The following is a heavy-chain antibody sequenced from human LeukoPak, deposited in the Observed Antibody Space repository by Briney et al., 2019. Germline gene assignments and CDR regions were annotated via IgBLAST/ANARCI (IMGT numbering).Heavy chain of an antibody. CDR2: INPNSGGT. J-gene: IGHJ6*03. D-gene: IGHD4-11*01. CDR1: GYTFTDYY. Sequence: GASVKVSCKASGYTFTDYYMHWVRQAPGQGLEWMGWINPNSGGTNYAQKFQGRVTMTRDTSISTAYMELSRLRSDDTAVYYCATEHHTVTPTYYYYMDVWGKGTTVTVSS. CDR3: ATEHHTVTPTYYYYMDV. V-gene: IGHV1-2*02.